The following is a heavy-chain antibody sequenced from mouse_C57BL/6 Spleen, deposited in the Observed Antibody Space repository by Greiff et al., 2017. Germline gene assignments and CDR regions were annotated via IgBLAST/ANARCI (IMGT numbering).Heavy chain of an antibody. CDR1: GFNIKDYY. J-gene: IGHJ2*01. CDR2: IDPEDGET. Sequence: VQLQQSGAELVKPGASVKLSCTASGFNIKDYYMHWVKQRTEQGLEWIGRIDPEDGETKYARKFQGKATITADTSSNTAYLQLSSLTSEDTAVYYCARSSYYFDYWGQGTTLTVSS. CDR3: ARSSYYFDY. D-gene: IGHD1-1*01. V-gene: IGHV14-2*01.